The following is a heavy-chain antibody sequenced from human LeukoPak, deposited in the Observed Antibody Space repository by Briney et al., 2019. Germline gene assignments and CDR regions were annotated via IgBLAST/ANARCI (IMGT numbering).Heavy chain of an antibody. J-gene: IGHJ4*02. CDR3: ARASVVAYYFDY. CDR2: IIPIFGTA. CDR1: GGTFSSYA. D-gene: IGHD2-15*01. Sequence: ASVKVSCKASGGTFSSYAISWVRQAPGQGLEWMGGIIPIFGTANYAQKFRGRVTITADKSTSTAYMELSSLRSEDTAVYYCARASVVAYYFDYWGQGTLVTVSS. V-gene: IGHV1-69*06.